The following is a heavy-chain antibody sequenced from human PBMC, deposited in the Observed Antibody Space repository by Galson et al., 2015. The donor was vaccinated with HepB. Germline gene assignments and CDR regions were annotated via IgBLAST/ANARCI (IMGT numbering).Heavy chain of an antibody. V-gene: IGHV4-59*01. Sequence: SETLSLTCTVSGGSISSYYWSWIRQPPGKGLEWIGYIYYSGSTNYNPSLKSRVTISVDTSKNQFSLKLSSVTAADTAVDYCAGFYSSYGLSYYYYYYYMDVWGKGTTVTVSS. D-gene: IGHD3-10*01. CDR2: IYYSGST. J-gene: IGHJ6*03. CDR1: GGSISSYY. CDR3: AGFYSSYGLSYYYYYYYMDV.